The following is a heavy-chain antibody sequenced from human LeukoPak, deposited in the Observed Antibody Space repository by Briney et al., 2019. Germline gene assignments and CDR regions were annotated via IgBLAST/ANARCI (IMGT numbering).Heavy chain of an antibody. CDR2: ISYDGSNK. CDR1: GFTFSGFA. CDR3: VREKGILTRRDAFDM. D-gene: IGHD3-9*01. Sequence: PGRSLRLSCAASGFTFSGFAMHWVRQAPGKGLEWVASISYDGSNKNYADSVKGRFTVSRDNSKNTLHLQMNSLRAEDTAVYYCVREKGILTRRDAFDMWGQGTMVTVSS. J-gene: IGHJ3*02. V-gene: IGHV3-30-3*01.